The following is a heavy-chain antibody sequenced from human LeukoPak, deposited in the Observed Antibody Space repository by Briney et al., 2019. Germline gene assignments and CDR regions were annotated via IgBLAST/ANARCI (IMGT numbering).Heavy chain of an antibody. J-gene: IGHJ4*02. D-gene: IGHD3-22*01. Sequence: KSSETRSLTCTVSGGSISSSTYYWGWIRQPPGKGLEWIGTTSYSGNTYHNPSLESRVTISVDTSKNQFSLKLSSVTAADTAVYYCARGPYYYDSSGYQFDYWGQGTLVTVSS. V-gene: IGHV4-39*07. CDR3: ARGPYYYDSSGYQFDY. CDR2: TSYSGNT. CDR1: GGSISSSTYY.